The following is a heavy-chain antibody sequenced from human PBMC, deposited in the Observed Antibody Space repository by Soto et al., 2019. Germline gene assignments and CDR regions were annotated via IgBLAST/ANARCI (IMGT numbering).Heavy chain of an antibody. CDR3: ASYGSDTLGLGP. CDR2: ISAYNGNT. CDR1: GYTFTSYG. J-gene: IGHJ5*02. V-gene: IGHV1-18*01. Sequence: QVQLVQSGAEVKKPGASVKVSCKASGYTFTSYGISWVRQAPGQGLEWMGWISAYNGNTNYAQKLQGRVTXTXXTXXXXXXXXXXXLRSDDTAVYYCASYGSDTLGLGPWGQGTLVTVSS. D-gene: IGHD3-10*01.